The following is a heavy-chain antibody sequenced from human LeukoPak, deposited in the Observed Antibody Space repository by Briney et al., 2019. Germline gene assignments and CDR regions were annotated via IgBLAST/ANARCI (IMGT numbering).Heavy chain of an antibody. J-gene: IGHJ4*02. CDR3: ARFSAAATKYYFDY. Sequence: SETLSLTCTVSGGSISSGGYHWSWIRQHPGKGLEWIGYIYYSGSTYYNPSLKSRVTISVDTSKNQFSLKLSSVTAADTAVYYCARFSAAATKYYFDYWGQGTLVTVSS. D-gene: IGHD2-15*01. CDR2: IYYSGST. V-gene: IGHV4-31*03. CDR1: GGSISSGGYH.